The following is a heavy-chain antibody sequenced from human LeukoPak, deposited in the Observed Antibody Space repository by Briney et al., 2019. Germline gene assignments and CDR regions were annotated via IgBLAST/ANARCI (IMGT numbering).Heavy chain of an antibody. J-gene: IGHJ4*02. V-gene: IGHV3-23*01. CDR3: AKEVGNFDS. D-gene: IGHD3-10*01. Sequence: PGGSLRLSCAASGFTFSSYAMSWVRQAPEKGVEWVSVISGGGDSIYYADSVKGRFTISRDDSKKTLYLQMNSLRVEDTAIYFCAKEVGNFDSWGQGTLVTVSS. CDR1: GFTFSSYA. CDR2: ISGGGDSI.